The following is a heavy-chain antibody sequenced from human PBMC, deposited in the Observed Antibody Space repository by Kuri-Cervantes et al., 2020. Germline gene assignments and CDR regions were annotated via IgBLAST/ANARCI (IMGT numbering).Heavy chain of an antibody. CDR2: IIPIFGTA. CDR3: ARVPYDFWSGYYGVLDY. Sequence: SVKVSCKASGGTFSSYAISWVRQAPGQGLEWMGGIIPIFGTANYAQKFQGRVTITADESTSTAYMELSSLRSEDTAVYYCARVPYDFWSGYYGVLDYWGQGTLVTVSS. CDR1: GGTFSSYA. V-gene: IGHV1-69*13. D-gene: IGHD3-3*01. J-gene: IGHJ4*02.